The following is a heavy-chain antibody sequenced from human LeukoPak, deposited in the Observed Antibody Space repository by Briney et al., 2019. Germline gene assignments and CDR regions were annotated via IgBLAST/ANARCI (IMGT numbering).Heavy chain of an antibody. CDR3: ARVKDPGGYYYYYYMDV. CDR2: IYYSGST. Sequence: SETLSLTCTVSGGSISSSSYYWGWIRQPPGKGLEWIGSIYYSGSTYYDPSLKSRVTISVDTSKNQFSLKLSSVTAADTAMYYCARVKDPGGYYYYYYMDVWGKGTTVTVSS. CDR1: GGSISSSSYY. V-gene: IGHV4-39*07. D-gene: IGHD3-16*01. J-gene: IGHJ6*03.